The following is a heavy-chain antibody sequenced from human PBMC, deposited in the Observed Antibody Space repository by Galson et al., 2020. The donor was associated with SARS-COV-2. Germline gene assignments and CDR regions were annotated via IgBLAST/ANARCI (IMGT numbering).Heavy chain of an antibody. Sequence: GGSLRLSCTASGFTFGDYAMSWFRQAPGKGLEWVGFIRSKAYGGTTEYAASVKGRFTISRDDSKSIAYLQMNSLKTEDTAVYYCTTSIAAAGTKVFWEDAFDIWGQGTMVTVSS. CDR1: GFTFGDYA. J-gene: IGHJ3*02. CDR2: IRSKAYGGTT. CDR3: TTSIAAAGTKVFWEDAFDI. D-gene: IGHD6-13*01. V-gene: IGHV3-49*03.